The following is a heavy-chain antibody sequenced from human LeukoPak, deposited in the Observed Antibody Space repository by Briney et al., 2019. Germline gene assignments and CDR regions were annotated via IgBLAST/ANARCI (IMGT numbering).Heavy chain of an antibody. CDR3: ARDQSIAGPTTADY. J-gene: IGHJ4*02. D-gene: IGHD1-26*01. CDR2: IESDGGRT. Sequence: GGSLRLSCAASGFTFSHYWMHWVRQAPGKGLVWVSRIESDGGRTDYADSLKGRFTISRDNAKNTLYLQMNSLRAEDTAVYYCARDQSIAGPTTADYWGQGTLVTVSS. V-gene: IGHV3-74*01. CDR1: GFTFSHYW.